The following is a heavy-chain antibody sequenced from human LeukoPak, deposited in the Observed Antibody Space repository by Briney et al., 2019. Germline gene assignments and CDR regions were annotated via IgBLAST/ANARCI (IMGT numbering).Heavy chain of an antibody. CDR1: GYTFTSYG. J-gene: IGHJ6*03. CDR2: ISAYNANT. Sequence: GASVKVSCKASGYTFTSYGISWVRQAPGQGLEWMGWISAYNANTNYAQKLQGRVTMTTDTSTSTAYMELRSLRSDDTAVYYCARVTHDIVVVPAATEGYYYYYMDVWGKGTTVTVSS. D-gene: IGHD2-2*01. V-gene: IGHV1-18*01. CDR3: ARVTHDIVVVPAATEGYYYYYMDV.